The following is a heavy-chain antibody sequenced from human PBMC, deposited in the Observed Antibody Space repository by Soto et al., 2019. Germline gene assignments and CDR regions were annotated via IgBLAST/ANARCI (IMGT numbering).Heavy chain of an antibody. CDR2: IYYSGST. CDR1: GGSISSYY. Sequence: ASETLSLTCTVSGGSISSYYWSWIRQPPGKGLEWIGYIYYSGSTNYNPSLKSRVTISVDTSKNQFSLKLSSVTAADTAVYYCARGIAAAGTDAFDIWGQGTMVTVSS. D-gene: IGHD6-13*01. V-gene: IGHV4-59*01. J-gene: IGHJ3*02. CDR3: ARGIAAAGTDAFDI.